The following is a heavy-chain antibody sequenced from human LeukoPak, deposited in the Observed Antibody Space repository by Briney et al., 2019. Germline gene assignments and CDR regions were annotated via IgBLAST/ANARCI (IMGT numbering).Heavy chain of an antibody. CDR2: IYASGGT. V-gene: IGHV3-66*01. CDR1: GFTVSGNY. J-gene: IGHJ4*02. CDR3: ARVSVSFNMPFDY. D-gene: IGHD2-2*01. Sequence: GGSLRLSCAASGFTVSGNYMSWVRQAPGKGLEWVSVIYASGGTYYADSVKGRFTISRDNSKEALYLQMNSLRAGDTAVYYCARVSVSFNMPFDYWGQGTLVTVSS.